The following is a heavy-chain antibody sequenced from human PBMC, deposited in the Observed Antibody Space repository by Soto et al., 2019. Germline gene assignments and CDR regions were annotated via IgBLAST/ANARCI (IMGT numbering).Heavy chain of an antibody. CDR1: GFTFSSYS. CDR3: ARARDFWSGYPYYFDY. CDR2: ISSSSSTI. J-gene: IGHJ4*02. D-gene: IGHD3-3*01. Sequence: EVQLVESGGGLVQPGGSLRLSCAASGFTFSSYSMNWVRQAPGKGLEWVSHISSSSSTIYYADSVKGRFTISRDNAKNSLYLQMNSLRDEDTAVYYCARARDFWSGYPYYFDYWGQGTLVTVSS. V-gene: IGHV3-48*02.